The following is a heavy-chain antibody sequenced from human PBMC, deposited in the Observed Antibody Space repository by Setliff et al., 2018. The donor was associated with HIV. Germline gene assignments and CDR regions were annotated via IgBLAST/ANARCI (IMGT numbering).Heavy chain of an antibody. J-gene: IGHJ4*02. D-gene: IGHD3-22*01. V-gene: IGHV4-61*03. CDR3: ARESVGYYDTSGFFN. CDR2: SYHSGSP. Sequence: PSETLSLTCSVFRGSLSSGGYYWSWIRQHPGKGLEWIGYSYHSGSPSYKPSLKSRVTISVDTSKNHFSMKLTSVTAADTAVYFCARESVGYYDTSGFFNWGQGTLVTVSS. CDR1: RGSLSSGGYY.